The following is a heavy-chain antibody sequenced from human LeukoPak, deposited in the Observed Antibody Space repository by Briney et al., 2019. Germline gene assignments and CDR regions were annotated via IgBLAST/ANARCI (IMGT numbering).Heavy chain of an antibody. V-gene: IGHV1-69*06. D-gene: IGHD1-1*01. CDR3: ASFTTGTTWHD. CDR2: IIPIFGTA. J-gene: IGHJ4*02. CDR1: GGTFSSYA. Sequence: SVKVSCKDSGGTFSSYAISWVRQAPGQGLEWMGGIIPIFGTANYAQKFQGRVTITADKSTSTAYMELSSLRSEDTDVYYCASFTTGTTWHDWGQGTLVTVSS.